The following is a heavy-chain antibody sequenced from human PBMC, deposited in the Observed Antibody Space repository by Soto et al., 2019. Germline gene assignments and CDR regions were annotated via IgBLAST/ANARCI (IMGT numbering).Heavy chain of an antibody. Sequence: QVQLQESGPGLVKPSETLSLTCAVSGGSVSGDDWWSWVRQPPEKGLEWIGEIYQSGTTNYNPSLNSRLTISLDTSKNQLALKLTSLTAADTAVYYCARGSGWRVDPWGQGTLVTVSS. V-gene: IGHV4-4*02. CDR3: ARGSGWRVDP. CDR2: IYQSGTT. D-gene: IGHD2-15*01. CDR1: GGSVSGDDW. J-gene: IGHJ5*02.